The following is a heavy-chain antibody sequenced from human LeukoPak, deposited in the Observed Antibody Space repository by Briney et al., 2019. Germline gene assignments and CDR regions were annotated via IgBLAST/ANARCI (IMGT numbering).Heavy chain of an antibody. Sequence: GGSLRLSCAASGFTFSDYYMSWIRQAPGKGLEWVAVIWYDGSNKYYADSVKGRFTISRDDSENTLYLQMDSLRVGDTGVYYCARDLYSSSCDYWGQGTLVTVSS. D-gene: IGHD6-13*01. CDR3: ARDLYSSSCDY. CDR1: GFTFSDYY. CDR2: IWYDGSNK. V-gene: IGHV3-33*08. J-gene: IGHJ4*02.